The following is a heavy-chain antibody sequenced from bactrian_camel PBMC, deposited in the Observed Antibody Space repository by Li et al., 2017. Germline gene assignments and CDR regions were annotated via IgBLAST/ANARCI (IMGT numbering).Heavy chain of an antibody. J-gene: IGHJ4*01. CDR2: INSGGGST. D-gene: IGHD1*01. CDR3: AALNSSSGGRFAWCSDF. Sequence: HVQLVESGGGLVQPGGSLRLSCAASGFMFSSYWMYWVRQVSGKGLEWVSGINSGGGSTYYADSVKGRFTISRDNAKNTLYLQLTILKIEDTAMYYCAALNSSSGGRFAWCSDFRGQGTQVTVS. V-gene: IGHV3S1*01. CDR1: GFMFSSYW.